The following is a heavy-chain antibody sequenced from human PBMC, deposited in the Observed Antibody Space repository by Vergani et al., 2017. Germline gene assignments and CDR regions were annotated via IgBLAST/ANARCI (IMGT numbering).Heavy chain of an antibody. Sequence: QVQLVQSGSELKKPGASVKVSCKASGYTFTSYAMNWVRQAPGQGLEWMGRIIPVLGKTKYAQDFQGRLTITADTSTSTAYMELTSLRSQDTAVYYCARDPRGYGGDPEDYYYGMDVWGQGTTVTVSS. D-gene: IGHD2-21*02. CDR1: GYTFTSYA. V-gene: IGHV1-69*09. CDR2: IIPVLGKT. J-gene: IGHJ6*02. CDR3: ARDPRGYGGDPEDYYYGMDV.